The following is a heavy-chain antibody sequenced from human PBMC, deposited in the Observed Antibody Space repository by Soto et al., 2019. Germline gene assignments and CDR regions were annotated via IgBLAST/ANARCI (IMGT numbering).Heavy chain of an antibody. J-gene: IGHJ3*02. CDR3: ARLHLTASSKYAFDI. CDR2: INPNSGGT. CDR1: GYTFTGYY. D-gene: IGHD3-9*01. V-gene: IGHV1-2*04. Sequence: QVQLVQSGAEVKKPGASVKVSGKASGYTFTGYYMHWVRQAPGQGLEWMGWINPNSGGTNYAQKFQGWVSMTRDTSISTAYMELSRLRSDDTAVYYCARLHLTASSKYAFDIWGQGTMVTVSS.